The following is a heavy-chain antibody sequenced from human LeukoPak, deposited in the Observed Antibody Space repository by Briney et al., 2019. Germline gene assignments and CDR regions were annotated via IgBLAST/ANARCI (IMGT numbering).Heavy chain of an antibody. V-gene: IGHV3-53*01. J-gene: IGHJ3*02. Sequence: PGGSLRLSCAASGFTFSSYAMHWVRQAPGKGLEWVSVIYSGGSTYYADSVKGRFTISRDNSKNTPYLQMNSLRAEDTAVYYCARDSRRDYYDSSGYLWFAFDIWGQGTMVTVSS. CDR3: ARDSRRDYYDSSGYLWFAFDI. CDR2: IYSGGST. D-gene: IGHD3-22*01. CDR1: GFTFSSYA.